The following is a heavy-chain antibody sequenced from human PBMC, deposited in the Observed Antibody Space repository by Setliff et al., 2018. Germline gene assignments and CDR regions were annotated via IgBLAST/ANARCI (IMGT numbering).Heavy chain of an antibody. CDR1: GGSFSGYY. CDR2: INHSGSA. Sequence: SETLSLTCAVYGGSFSGYYWSWIRQPPGKGLEWIGEINHSGSANYNPSLKSRVTISVDTSKNQFSLKLSSVTAADTAVYYCARGYGSGSYYPYWGQGTLVTVSS. V-gene: IGHV4-34*01. CDR3: ARGYGSGSYYPY. D-gene: IGHD3-10*01. J-gene: IGHJ4*02.